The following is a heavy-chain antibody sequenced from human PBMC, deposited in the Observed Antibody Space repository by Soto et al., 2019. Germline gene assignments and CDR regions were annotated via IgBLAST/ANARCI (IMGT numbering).Heavy chain of an antibody. J-gene: IGHJ3*02. V-gene: IGHV3-13*01. Sequence: EVQLVESGGGLVQPGGSLRLSCAASGFTFSSYDMHWVRQATGKGLEWVSAIGTAGDTYYPGSVKGRFTISRENAMNPLYLQMNSLTAADTAVYYCARSCSGGSCYPTNDAFDIWGPGTMVTVSS. CDR2: IGTAGDT. CDR1: GFTFSSYD. D-gene: IGHD2-15*01. CDR3: ARSCSGGSCYPTNDAFDI.